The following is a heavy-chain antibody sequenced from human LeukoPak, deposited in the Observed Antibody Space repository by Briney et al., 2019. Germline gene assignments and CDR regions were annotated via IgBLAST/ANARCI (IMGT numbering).Heavy chain of an antibody. CDR1: GFTFSSYW. CDR2: FNTDGSST. J-gene: IGHJ4*02. V-gene: IGHV3-74*01. Sequence: GGSLRLSCAASGFTFSSYWMHWVRQAPGKGLVWVSRFNTDGSSTSYADSVKGRFTISRDNAKKTLYLQMNRLRAEDTAVHYCAREGTAAAAFDYWGQGTLVTVSS. CDR3: AREGTAAAAFDY. D-gene: IGHD6-13*01.